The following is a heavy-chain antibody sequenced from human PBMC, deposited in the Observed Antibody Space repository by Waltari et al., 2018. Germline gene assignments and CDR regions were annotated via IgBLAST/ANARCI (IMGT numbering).Heavy chain of an antibody. CDR1: GYTFTSYD. Sequence: QVQLVQSGAEVKKPGASVKVSCKASGYTFTSYDINWVRQATGQGLEWLGWMNPNSGNTGYAQKYQGRVTMTRNTSISTAYMELSSLRSEDTAVYYCARGGTYCSSTSCSDFDYWGQGTLVTVSS. V-gene: IGHV1-8*01. J-gene: IGHJ4*02. D-gene: IGHD2-2*01. CDR3: ARGGTYCSSTSCSDFDY. CDR2: MNPNSGNT.